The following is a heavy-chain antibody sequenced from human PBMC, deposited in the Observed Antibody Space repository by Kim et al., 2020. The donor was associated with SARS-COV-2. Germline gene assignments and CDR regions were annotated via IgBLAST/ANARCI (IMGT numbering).Heavy chain of an antibody. J-gene: IGHJ3*02. Sequence: YEQKFQGRVTISADESTSTAYMELSSLRSEDTAVFYCARGHSGSFSKAFDIWGQGTKVTVSS. V-gene: IGHV1-69*01. CDR3: ARGHSGSFSKAFDI. D-gene: IGHD1-26*01.